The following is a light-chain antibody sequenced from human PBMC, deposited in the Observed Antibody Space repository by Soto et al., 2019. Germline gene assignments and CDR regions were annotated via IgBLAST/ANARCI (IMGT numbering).Light chain of an antibody. V-gene: IGKV3-11*01. Sequence: EIVLTQSPATLSLSPGERATLSCRASQSVSSYLAWYQQKPGQAPRLLIYDASNRATGIPARFSGSGSGTDSTLNIRSLEPEDFAVYYCQQRSNWPPLTFGGGTKVEIK. J-gene: IGKJ4*01. CDR3: QQRSNWPPLT. CDR2: DAS. CDR1: QSVSSY.